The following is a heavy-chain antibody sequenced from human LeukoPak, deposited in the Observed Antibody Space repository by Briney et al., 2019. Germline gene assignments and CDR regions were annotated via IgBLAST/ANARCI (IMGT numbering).Heavy chain of an antibody. V-gene: IGHV3-23*01. CDR3: ARDRGWYFDF. D-gene: IGHD6-19*01. CDR1: GFTFTNYA. J-gene: IGHJ4*02. CDR2: ISGGGGST. Sequence: PGGSLRLSCAASGFTFTNYAMSWVRQAPGKGLEWVSGISGGGGSTYYADSVKGRFTISRDNAKNSLYLQMNSLRAEDTAVYYCARDRGWYFDFWGQGTLVTVSS.